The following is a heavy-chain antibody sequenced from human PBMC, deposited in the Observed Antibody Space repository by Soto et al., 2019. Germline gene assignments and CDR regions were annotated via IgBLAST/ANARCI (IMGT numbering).Heavy chain of an antibody. CDR3: ARAPRGYCSAGSCYSGPYYYYGMDV. Sequence: QVQLVESGGGVVQPGRSLRLSCAASGFTFSSYAMHWVRQAPGKGLEWVAVISYDGSNKYYADSVKGRFTISRDNSKNTLYLQMNSLRAEDTAVYYCARAPRGYCSAGSCYSGPYYYYGMDVWGQGTTVTVSS. CDR2: ISYDGSNK. V-gene: IGHV3-30-3*01. J-gene: IGHJ6*02. CDR1: GFTFSSYA. D-gene: IGHD2-15*01.